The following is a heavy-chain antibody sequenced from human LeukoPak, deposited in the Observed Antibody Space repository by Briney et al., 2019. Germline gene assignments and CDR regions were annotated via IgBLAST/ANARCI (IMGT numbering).Heavy chain of an antibody. J-gene: IGHJ4*02. D-gene: IGHD3-16*01. CDR2: MNPNSGNT. Sequence: GASVKVSCKASGYTFSSYDINWVRQASGQGLEWMGWMNPNSGNTDYAQKFQGRVTFTRDTSITTAYMELSSLRSEDTAVYYCARAPHRNLLLNYDYVFDYWGQGTLVTVSS. CDR3: ARAPHRNLLLNYDYVFDY. V-gene: IGHV1-8*03. CDR1: GYTFSSYD.